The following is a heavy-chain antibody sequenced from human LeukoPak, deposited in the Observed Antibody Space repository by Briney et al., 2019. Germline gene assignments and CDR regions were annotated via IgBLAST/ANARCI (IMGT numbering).Heavy chain of an antibody. D-gene: IGHD3-10*01. CDR3: AKYYSGSETYGFFQH. Sequence: PSETLSLTCTVSGGSISSGDSYWSWIRQPPGKGLEWIGYIYDSGSTYYNPSLKSRLTMSVDTSKMQFSLRLSSVTAADTALYYCAKYYSGSETYGFFQHWSQGTLVTVSS. J-gene: IGHJ1*01. CDR1: GGSISSGDSY. CDR2: IYDSGST. V-gene: IGHV4-30-4*01.